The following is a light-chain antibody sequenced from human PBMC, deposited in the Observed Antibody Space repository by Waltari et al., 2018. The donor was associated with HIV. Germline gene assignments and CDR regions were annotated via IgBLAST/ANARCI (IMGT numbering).Light chain of an antibody. CDR1: SSDGGGSNY. CDR2: EVS. J-gene: IGLJ2*01. V-gene: IGLV2-14*01. Sequence: QSALTQPASVAGSPGQSITISCPGTSSDGGGSNYVSWYQPHPGKAPKLRIYEVSNRPSGVSNRFSGSKSGNTASLTIAALQAEDEADYYCSSYTSSSTVVFGGGTKLTVL. CDR3: SSYTSSSTVV.